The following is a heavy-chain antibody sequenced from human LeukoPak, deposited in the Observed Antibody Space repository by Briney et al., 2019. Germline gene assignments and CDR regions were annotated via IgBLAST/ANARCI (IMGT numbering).Heavy chain of an antibody. D-gene: IGHD2-2*01. CDR1: GVTPISIA. CDR3: AKDPVVPAAMSHNWFDP. Sequence: GCLRLSCAPSGVTPISIAMCWVRQAHRGGRGWGSSIIGGGGRTYSADSVKGRFTTARDNSKNTLYLQMNSLRAEDTAVYYCAKDPVVPAAMSHNWFDPWGQGTLVTVSS. J-gene: IGHJ5*02. V-gene: IGHV3-23*01. CDR2: IIGGGGRT.